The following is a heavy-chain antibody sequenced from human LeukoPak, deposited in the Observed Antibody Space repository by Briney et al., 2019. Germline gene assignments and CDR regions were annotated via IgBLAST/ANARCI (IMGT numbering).Heavy chain of an antibody. J-gene: IGHJ4*02. Sequence: GGSLSLSCAASGFTFTTYWMSWVRQAPGKGLEWVANINQDGTEKNYVDTVKGRFTISSDNAMNSLYLQMNSLRVEDTAVYYCAKVAKYYYGSETYYFFEHWGQGTPVTASS. CDR3: AKVAKYYYGSETYYFFEH. D-gene: IGHD3-10*01. V-gene: IGHV3-7*01. CDR1: GFTFTTYW. CDR2: INQDGTEK.